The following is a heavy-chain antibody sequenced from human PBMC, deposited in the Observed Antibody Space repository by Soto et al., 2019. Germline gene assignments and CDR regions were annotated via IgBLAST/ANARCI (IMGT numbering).Heavy chain of an antibody. CDR1: GYTFTNYA. Sequence: QVHLVQSGAEEKRPGASVKVSCKASGYTFTNYAIHWVRQAPGQRLEWMGWINSANGNTQYSQKFQGRLTITRDTSASTGTMDLSSQRSEDTAVYYCARGGGGLRLGELPFFDYWGQGTLVTVSS. V-gene: IGHV1-3*05. CDR2: INSANGNT. CDR3: ARGGGGLRLGELPFFDY. J-gene: IGHJ4*02. D-gene: IGHD3-16*01.